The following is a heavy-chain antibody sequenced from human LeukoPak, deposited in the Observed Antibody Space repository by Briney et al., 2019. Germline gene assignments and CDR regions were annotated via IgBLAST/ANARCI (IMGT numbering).Heavy chain of an antibody. V-gene: IGHV3-11*01. D-gene: IGHD6-13*01. CDR3: ARGLRSSWYEGAFDI. CDR1: GFTCSDYY. CDR2: ISSSGSTI. J-gene: IGHJ3*02. Sequence: KPGGSLRLSCAVSGFTCSDYYMSWIRQAPGKGLEWVSYISSSGSTIYYADSVKGRFAISRDNAKNSLYLQMNSLRAEDTAVYYCARGLRSSWYEGAFDIWGQGTMVTVSS.